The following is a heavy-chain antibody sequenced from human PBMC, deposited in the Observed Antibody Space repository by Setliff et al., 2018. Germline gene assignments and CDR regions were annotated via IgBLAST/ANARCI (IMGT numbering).Heavy chain of an antibody. CDR1: GGSFSGYY. V-gene: IGHV4-34*01. CDR2: IYYSGNT. CDR3: ARHRAVAGAYYFDF. J-gene: IGHJ4*02. D-gene: IGHD6-19*01. Sequence: SETLSLTCAVYGGSFSGYYWSWIRQPPGKGLEWIGSIYYSGNTYYNASLKGRVTISGDTSKNQFSLKLTAVTAADTAIYYCARHRAVAGAYYFDFWGQGTLVTVSS.